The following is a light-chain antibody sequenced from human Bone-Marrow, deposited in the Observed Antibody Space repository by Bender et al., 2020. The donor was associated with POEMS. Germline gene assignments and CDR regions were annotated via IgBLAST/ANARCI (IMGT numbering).Light chain of an antibody. CDR1: SSDVGGYNF. Sequence: QSALTQPPSASGSPGQSITISCTGTSSDVGGYNFVSWYQQHPGKAPKLMINDVSQRFSGVPDRFSGSKSGNTASLTISWLQTEDEADYYCCSYAGTYTFVFGTGTTVTVL. V-gene: IGLV2-11*01. CDR3: CSYAGTYTFV. CDR2: DVS. J-gene: IGLJ1*01.